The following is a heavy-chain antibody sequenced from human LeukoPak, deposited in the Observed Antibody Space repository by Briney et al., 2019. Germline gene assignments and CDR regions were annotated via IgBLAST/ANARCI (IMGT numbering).Heavy chain of an antibody. CDR3: ARQDLASEDAFDI. Sequence: SETLSLTCTVSGGSISSSSYYWGWLRQPPGKGLEWIGSIYYSGSTYYNPSLKSRVTISVDTSKNQFSLKLSSVTAADTAVYYCARQDLASEDAFDIWGQGTMVNVSS. CDR1: GGSISSSSYY. J-gene: IGHJ3*02. D-gene: IGHD6-6*01. CDR2: IYYSGST. V-gene: IGHV4-39*01.